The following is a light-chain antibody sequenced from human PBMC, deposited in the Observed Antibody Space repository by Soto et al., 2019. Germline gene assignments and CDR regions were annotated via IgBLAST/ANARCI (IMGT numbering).Light chain of an antibody. CDR1: GRSYNL. Sequence: QSALTQPASVSGSPGQSITISCTGSGRSYNLVAWFQQSPGKAPKLISYEDNKRPTGVSNRFSCSKSGNTASLAFSGLQPEDEADYYCCSYADSTTVVFGGGTKVTVL. CDR3: CSYADSTTVV. CDR2: EDN. V-gene: IGLV2-23*01. J-gene: IGLJ3*02.